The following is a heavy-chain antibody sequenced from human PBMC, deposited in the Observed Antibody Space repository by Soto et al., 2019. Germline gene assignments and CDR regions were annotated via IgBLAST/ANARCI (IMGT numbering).Heavy chain of an antibody. CDR3: AKDYGCVSNACAYDP. Sequence: EVHLVDSGGGLVKPGGSLRLTCAGSGFSFSDYTMNWVRQAPGKGLEWVSSISRGSDYIFYADTVKGRLTISRDNARNSLYLKMRSLMAEDTAVYYYAKDYGCVSNACAYDPWGQGTLVSVAS. J-gene: IGHJ5*02. CDR2: ISRGSDYI. CDR1: GFSFSDYT. V-gene: IGHV3-21*01. D-gene: IGHD3-16*01.